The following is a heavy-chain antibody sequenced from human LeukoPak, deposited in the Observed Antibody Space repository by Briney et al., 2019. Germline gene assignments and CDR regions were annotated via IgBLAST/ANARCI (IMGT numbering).Heavy chain of an antibody. D-gene: IGHD1-26*01. J-gene: IGHJ4*02. V-gene: IGHV1-2*02. CDR3: ARGSYSGSYLGY. CDR2: INPNSGGT. Sequence: ASVNVSCKASGYIFTGYYMHWVRQAPGQGLEWMGWINPNSGGTNYAQKFQGRVTMTRDTSISTAYMELSRLRSDDTAVYYCARGSYSGSYLGYWGQGTLVTVSS. CDR1: GYIFTGYY.